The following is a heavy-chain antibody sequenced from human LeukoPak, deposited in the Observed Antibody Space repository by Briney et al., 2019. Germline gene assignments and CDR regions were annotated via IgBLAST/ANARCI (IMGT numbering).Heavy chain of an antibody. CDR2: INPNSGDT. CDR1: GGTFSSYA. D-gene: IGHD3-10*01. Sequence: ASVKVSCKASGGTFSSYAISWVRQAPGQGLEWMGRINPNSGDTDYVQHFQGRVTMTRDTSISTSYMELSRLISDDTAVYYCARGGTNWGVTYYYGMDVWGQGTTVTVSS. CDR3: ARGGTNWGVTYYYGMDV. V-gene: IGHV1-2*06. J-gene: IGHJ6*02.